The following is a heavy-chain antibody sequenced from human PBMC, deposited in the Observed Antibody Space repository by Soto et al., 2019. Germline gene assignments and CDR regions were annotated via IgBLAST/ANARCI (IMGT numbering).Heavy chain of an antibody. CDR3: PDPGSSELDV. Sequence: QVRLVESGGGVVQPGRSLRLSCVASGFTFSSYGMHWVRQAPGKGLEWVAVISNDGSKKYYAASVEGRFTISRDNSKNILYRQMSSLRAKDTAVDYLPDPGSSELDVCGQGTTVTVSS. J-gene: IGHJ6*02. D-gene: IGHD2-2*01. CDR2: ISNDGSKK. CDR1: GFTFSSYG. V-gene: IGHV3-30*03.